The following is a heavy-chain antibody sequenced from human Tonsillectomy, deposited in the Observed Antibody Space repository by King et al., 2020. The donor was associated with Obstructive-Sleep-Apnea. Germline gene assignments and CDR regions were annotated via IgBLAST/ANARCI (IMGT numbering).Heavy chain of an antibody. CDR2: IGSSGTTI. D-gene: IGHD3-3*02. CDR3: ARGLTLLDNAAKFAV. V-gene: IGHV3-48*04. J-gene: IGHJ4*02. Sequence: VQLVESGGALVQPGGSLRLSCAASGFTFSSYNMHWVRQAPGKGREWGSYIGSSGTTIYYSDSVKGRFTISRDNAKNSLYLKMNSLRAQDTAVYYCARGLTLLDNAAKFAVRGQGTLVTVSS. CDR1: GFTFSSYN.